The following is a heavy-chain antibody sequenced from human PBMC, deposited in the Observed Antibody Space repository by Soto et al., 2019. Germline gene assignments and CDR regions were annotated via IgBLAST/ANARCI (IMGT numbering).Heavy chain of an antibody. CDR3: ARSISAIYYYGLDV. CDR1: GYAINSSNW. D-gene: IGHD2-21*01. J-gene: IGHJ6*02. Sequence: QVQLQESGPGLVKPSDTLSLMCAVSGYAINSSNWWGWIRQPPGKGLEWIGNIYYSGSTYYNPTLTSRVTMSVDTSNIQFSLKLSSVTAVDTAVYYCARSISAIYYYGLDVWGQGTSVTVSS. V-gene: IGHV4-28*01. CDR2: IYYSGST.